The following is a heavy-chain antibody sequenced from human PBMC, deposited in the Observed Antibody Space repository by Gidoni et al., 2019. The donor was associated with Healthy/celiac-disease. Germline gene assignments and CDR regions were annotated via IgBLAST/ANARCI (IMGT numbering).Heavy chain of an antibody. J-gene: IGHJ5*02. D-gene: IGHD5-12*01. CDR1: GGSFSGYY. Sequence: QVQLQQWGAGLLKPSEPLSLTCAVYGGSFSGYYWSWIRQPPGKVLEWIGEINHSGSTNYNPSLKSRVTISVDTSKNQFSLKLSSVTAADTAVYYCARGRATLRGYNWFDPWGQGTLVTVSS. V-gene: IGHV4-34*01. CDR2: INHSGST. CDR3: ARGRATLRGYNWFDP.